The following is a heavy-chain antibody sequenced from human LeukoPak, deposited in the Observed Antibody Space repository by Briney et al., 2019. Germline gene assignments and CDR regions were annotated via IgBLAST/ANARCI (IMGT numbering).Heavy chain of an antibody. V-gene: IGHV3-21*01. CDR3: ARDRRDGSTRSGFDY. CDR2: ISSSSSYI. CDR1: GFTFSSYS. D-gene: IGHD2-2*01. Sequence: GGSLRLSCAASGFTFSSYSMNWVRQAPGKGLEWVSSISSSSSYIYYADSVKGRFTISRDNAKNSLYLQMNSLRAEDTAVYYCARDRRDGSTRSGFDYWGQGTLVTVSS. J-gene: IGHJ4*02.